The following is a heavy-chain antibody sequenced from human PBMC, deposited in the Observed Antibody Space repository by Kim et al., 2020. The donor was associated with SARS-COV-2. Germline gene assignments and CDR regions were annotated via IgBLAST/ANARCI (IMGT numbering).Heavy chain of an antibody. CDR1: GFTFSSYG. D-gene: IGHD6-6*01. Sequence: GGSLRLSCAASGFTFSSYGMHWVRQAPGKGLEWVAVIWYDGSNKYYADSVKGRFTISRDNSKNTLYLQMNSLRAEDTAVYYCARDGLGVAARHPGYYYYGMDVWGQGTTVSVCS. CDR2: IWYDGSNK. J-gene: IGHJ6*02. CDR3: ARDGLGVAARHPGYYYYGMDV. V-gene: IGHV3-33*01.